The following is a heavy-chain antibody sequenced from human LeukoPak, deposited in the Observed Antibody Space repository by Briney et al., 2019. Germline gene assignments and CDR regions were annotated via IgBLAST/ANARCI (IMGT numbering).Heavy chain of an antibody. CDR2: IKKKTDGGTT. Sequence: PGGSLRLSCAASGFTFSNAWMTWVRQAPGKGLEWIGHIKKKTDGGTTDYAAPVKGRFTISRDDSKNTLYLQMNSLKTEDTAVYYCTTVWNCGGDCSDAFDIWGQGTMVTVSS. V-gene: IGHV3-15*01. CDR3: TTVWNCGGDCSDAFDI. CDR1: GFTFSNAW. J-gene: IGHJ3*02. D-gene: IGHD2-21*02.